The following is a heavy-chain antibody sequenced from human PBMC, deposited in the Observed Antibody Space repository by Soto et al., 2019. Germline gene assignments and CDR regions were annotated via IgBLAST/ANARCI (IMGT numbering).Heavy chain of an antibody. CDR1: GYSFTSYW. CDR2: IYPGDSDT. J-gene: IGHJ3*02. V-gene: IGHV5-51*01. CDR3: ASAVGRITQLGDAFEI. Sequence: PGESLKISCKGSGYSFTSYWIGWVRQMPGKGLEWMGIIYPGDSDTRYSPSFQGQVTISADKSISTAYLQWSSLKASDTAMYYCASAVGRITQLGDAFEIWGQGTMVTVSS. D-gene: IGHD3-10*01.